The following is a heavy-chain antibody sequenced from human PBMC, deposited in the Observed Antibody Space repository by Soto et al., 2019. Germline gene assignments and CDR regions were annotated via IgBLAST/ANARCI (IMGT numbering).Heavy chain of an antibody. D-gene: IGHD1-26*01. CDR3: ARCGSYSVTIDY. V-gene: IGHV4-30-2*03. CDR2: IYYSGST. CDR1: GDTISTGGYS. J-gene: IGHJ4*02. Sequence: SETLSLTCGVSGDTISTGGYSWAWIRQPPGKALEWIGYIYYSGSTYYNPSLKSRVTISVDTSKNQFSLKLSSVTAADTAVYYCARCGSYSVTIDYWGQGTLVAVSS.